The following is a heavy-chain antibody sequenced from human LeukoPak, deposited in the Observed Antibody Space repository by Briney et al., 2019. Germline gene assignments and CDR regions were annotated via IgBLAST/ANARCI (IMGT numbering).Heavy chain of an antibody. Sequence: GESLKISCKGSGYSFTSYWISWVRQMPGKGLEWMGRIDPSDSYTNYSPSFQGHVTISADKSISTAYLQWSSLKASDTAMYYCARHVKIDVQFDPWGQGTLVTVSS. CDR1: GYSFTSYW. V-gene: IGHV5-10-1*01. CDR3: ARHVKIDVQFDP. J-gene: IGHJ5*02. CDR2: IDPSDSYT. D-gene: IGHD1-1*01.